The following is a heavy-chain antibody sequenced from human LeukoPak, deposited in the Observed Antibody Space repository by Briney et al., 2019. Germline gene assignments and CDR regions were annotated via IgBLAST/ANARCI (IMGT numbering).Heavy chain of an antibody. CDR3: AREFSVERRRAFDI. CDR1: GYTFTGCY. V-gene: IGHV1-2*02. D-gene: IGHD1-1*01. CDR2: INPNSGGT. Sequence: ASVKVSCKASGYTFTGCYMHWVRQAPGQGLEWMGWINPNSGGTNYAQKFQGRVTMTRDTSISTAYMELRSLRSDDTAVYYCAREFSVERRRAFDIWGQGTMVTVSS. J-gene: IGHJ3*02.